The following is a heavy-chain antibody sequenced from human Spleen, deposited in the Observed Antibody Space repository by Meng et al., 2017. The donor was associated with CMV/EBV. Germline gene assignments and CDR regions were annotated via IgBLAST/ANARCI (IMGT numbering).Heavy chain of an antibody. CDR1: VDTFNKNA. CDR2: IIPLLDVV. CDR3: AREPRPTCSSTSCPRLYGMDV. V-gene: IGHV1-69*10. J-gene: IGHJ6*02. D-gene: IGHD2-2*01. Sequence: SVKVSCKASVDTFNKNAIRWVRQAPGQGLEWMGGIIPLLDVVKYAEKFQGRVTITADKLTTTAYMELSSLRSEDTAVYYCAREPRPTCSSTSCPRLYGMDVWGQGTTVTVSS.